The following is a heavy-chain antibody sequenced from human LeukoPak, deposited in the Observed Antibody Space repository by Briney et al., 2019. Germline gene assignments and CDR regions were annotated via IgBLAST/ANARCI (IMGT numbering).Heavy chain of an antibody. V-gene: IGHV3-21*01. CDR2: ISTSGSYI. CDR1: GFTFSSYS. Sequence: GGSLRLSCAASGFTFSSYSMTWVRQAPGKGLEWVSSISTSGSYIYYADSVKGRFTISRDNAKNSLYLQMNSLRVEDTAVYYCARPQAVAGNPCDYWGQGTLVTVSP. D-gene: IGHD6-19*01. CDR3: ARPQAVAGNPCDY. J-gene: IGHJ4*02.